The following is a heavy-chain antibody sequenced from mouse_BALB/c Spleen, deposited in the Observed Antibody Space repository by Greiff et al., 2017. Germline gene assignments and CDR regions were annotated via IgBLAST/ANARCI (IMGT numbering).Heavy chain of an antibody. CDR3: ARDKWGAMDY. CDR2: IRNKANGYTT. J-gene: IGHJ4*01. V-gene: IGHV7-3*02. CDR1: GFTFTDYY. Sequence: EVQRVESGGGLVQPGGSLRLSCATSGFTFTDYYMSWVRQPPGKALEWLGFIRNKANGYTTEYSASVKGRFTISRDNSQSILYLQMNTLRAEDSATYYCARDKWGAMDYWGQGTSVTVSS. D-gene: IGHD1-3*01.